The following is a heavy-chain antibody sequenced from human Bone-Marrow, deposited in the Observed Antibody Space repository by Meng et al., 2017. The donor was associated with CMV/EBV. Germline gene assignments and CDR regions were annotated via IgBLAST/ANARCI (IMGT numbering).Heavy chain of an antibody. CDR2: IYTSGST. V-gene: IGHV4-4*07. CDR1: GGSISSYY. J-gene: IGHJ5*02. Sequence: SETLSLTCTVSGGSISSYYWSWIRQPAGKGLEWVGRIYTSGSTNYNPSLKSRVTMSVDTSKNQFSLKLSPVTAADTAVSQCATPRGKGFWGCSIGRVFDPWGQGTLVTVSS. CDR3: ATPRGKGFWGCSIGRVFDP. D-gene: IGHD3-3*01.